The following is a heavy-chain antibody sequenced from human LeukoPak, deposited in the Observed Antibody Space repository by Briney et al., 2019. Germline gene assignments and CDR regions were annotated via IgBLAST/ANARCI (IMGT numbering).Heavy chain of an antibody. Sequence: GGSLRLSCAASGFTFSSYSMNWVRQAPGKGLEGVSAISGSGGSTYYADSVKGRFTISKDNSKNTLYLQMNSLRAEDTAVYYCAKEFTVPLLWFGGLDAFDIWGQGTMVTVSS. CDR3: AKEFTVPLLWFGGLDAFDI. J-gene: IGHJ3*02. CDR1: GFTFSSYS. CDR2: ISGSGGST. V-gene: IGHV3-23*01. D-gene: IGHD3-10*01.